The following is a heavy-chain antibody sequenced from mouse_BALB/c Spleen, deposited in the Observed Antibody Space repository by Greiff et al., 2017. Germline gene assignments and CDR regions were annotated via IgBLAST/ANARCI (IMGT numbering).Heavy chain of an antibody. CDR1: GYSFTSYW. CDR2: IYPGNSDT. V-gene: IGHV1-5*01. CDR3: TGSYGKGSMDY. Sequence: EVQLQQSGTVLARPGASVKMSCKASGYSFTSYWMHWVKQRPGQGLEWIGAIYPGNSDTSYNQKFKGKAKLTAVTSASTAYMELSSLTNEDSAVYYCTGSYGKGSMDYWGQGTSVTVSS. J-gene: IGHJ4*01. D-gene: IGHD2-1*01.